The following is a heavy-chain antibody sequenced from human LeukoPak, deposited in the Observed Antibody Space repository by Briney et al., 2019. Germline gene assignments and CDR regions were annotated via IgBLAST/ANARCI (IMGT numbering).Heavy chain of an antibody. D-gene: IGHD1-26*01. Sequence: GGSLRLSCAASGFTFSSYGMHWVRQAPGKGLEWVAVISHDGSNKYYADSVKGRFTISRDNSKNTLYLQMNSLRAEDTAVYYCAKDRGGSYIYYYYMDVWGKGTTVTVSS. CDR1: GFTFSSYG. CDR3: AKDRGGSYIYYYYMDV. V-gene: IGHV3-30*18. J-gene: IGHJ6*03. CDR2: ISHDGSNK.